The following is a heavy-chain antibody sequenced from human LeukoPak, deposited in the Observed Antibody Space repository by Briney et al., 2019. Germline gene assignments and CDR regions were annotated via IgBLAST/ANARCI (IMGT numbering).Heavy chain of an antibody. CDR1: GFTFSTYS. CDR3: ARGHSSGWYDQYYFDH. Sequence: GGSLRLSCAASGFTFSTYSMNWVRQAPGKGLEWVSYISNSGLTIYYGDSVKGRFTISRDNAKNSLYLQMNSLRAEDTAVYYCARGHSSGWYDQYYFDHWGQGTPVTVSS. J-gene: IGHJ4*02. D-gene: IGHD6-19*01. CDR2: ISNSGLTI. V-gene: IGHV3-48*04.